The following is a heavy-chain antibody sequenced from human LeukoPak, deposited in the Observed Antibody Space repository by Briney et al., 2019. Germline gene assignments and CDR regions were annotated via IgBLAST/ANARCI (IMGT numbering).Heavy chain of an antibody. V-gene: IGHV3-48*02. D-gene: IGHD6-13*01. CDR2: ISSSSSTI. CDR1: GFTFSSYS. CDR3: ARAAPYSSSFKYFQH. Sequence: GGSLRLSCAASGFTFSSYSMNWVRQAPGKGLEWASYISSSSSTIYYADSVKGRFTISRGNAKNSLYLQMNSLRDEDTAVYYCARAAPYSSSFKYFQHWGQGTLVTVSS. J-gene: IGHJ1*01.